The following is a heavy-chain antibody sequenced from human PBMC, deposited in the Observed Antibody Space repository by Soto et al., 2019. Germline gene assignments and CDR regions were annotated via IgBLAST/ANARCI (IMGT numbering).Heavy chain of an antibody. V-gene: IGHV1-69*01. D-gene: IGHD1-26*01. CDR3: TRAGGRHSGGIDY. CDR1: GGTFSSYS. J-gene: IGHJ4*02. Sequence: QVQLVQSGAEVKKPGSSVKVSCKASGGTFSSYSINWVRQAPGQGLEWMGEIIPIFGTANYAQKFQGRVTITADESTSTAYMELSSLRTEDTAVYYCTRAGGRHSGGIDYWGQGNLVTVSS. CDR2: IIPIFGTA.